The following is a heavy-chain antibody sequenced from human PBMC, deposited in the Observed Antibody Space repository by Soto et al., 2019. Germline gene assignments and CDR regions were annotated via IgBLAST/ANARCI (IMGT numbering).Heavy chain of an antibody. CDR1: GFTFSDYY. CDR3: AREPLTGTTYYYYYGMDV. D-gene: IGHD1-20*01. CDR2: ISSSGSTI. V-gene: IGHV3-11*01. Sequence: QVQLVESGGGLVKPGGSLRLSCGASGFTFSDYYMSWIRQAPGKGLEWVSYISSSGSTIYYADSVKGRFTISRDNAKNSLYLQMNSLRAEDTAVYYCAREPLTGTTYYYYYGMDVWGQGTTVTVSS. J-gene: IGHJ6*02.